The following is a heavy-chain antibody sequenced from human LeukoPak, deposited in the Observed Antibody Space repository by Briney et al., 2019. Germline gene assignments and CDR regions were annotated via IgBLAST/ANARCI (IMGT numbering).Heavy chain of an antibody. V-gene: IGHV3-9*01. CDR1: GFTFDDYA. D-gene: IGHD3-3*01. Sequence: GGSLRLSCAASGFTFDDYAMHWVRQAPGKGLEGVSGMSWNSGSIGYADSVKGRFTISRDNAKNSLYLQMNSLRAEDTALYYCAKGGARLGYDFWSGYHDYWGQGTLVTVSS. CDR3: AKGGARLGYDFWSGYHDY. J-gene: IGHJ4*02. CDR2: MSWNSGSI.